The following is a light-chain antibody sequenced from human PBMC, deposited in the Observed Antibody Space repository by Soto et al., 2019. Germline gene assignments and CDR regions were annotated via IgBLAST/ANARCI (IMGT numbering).Light chain of an antibody. CDR3: QQYGTSEII. CDR1: QSLLYSNGYNY. CDR2: LGS. V-gene: IGKV2-28*01. J-gene: IGKJ5*01. Sequence: DIVMTQSPLSLPVTPGEPASISCRSSQSLLYSNGYNYVDWYLQKPGQSPQLLIYLGSNRASGVPDRFSGSGSGTDFTLTISRLEPEDFAVFFCQQYGTSEIIFGQGTRLEIK.